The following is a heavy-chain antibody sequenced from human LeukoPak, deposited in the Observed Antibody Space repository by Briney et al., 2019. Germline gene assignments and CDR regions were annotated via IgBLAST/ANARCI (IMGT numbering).Heavy chain of an antibody. CDR2: MSADDGNT. CDR3: ARAPLTGHFDY. J-gene: IGHJ4*02. D-gene: IGHD7-27*01. CDR1: GYTFTSYG. V-gene: IGHV1-18*01. Sequence: ASVKVSCKASGYTFTSYGISWVRQAPGQALEWIGWMSADDGNTNYAQKLQGRVTMTTDTTTSTAYMELRSRRSDDTAVYYCARAPLTGHFDYWGQGTLVTVSS.